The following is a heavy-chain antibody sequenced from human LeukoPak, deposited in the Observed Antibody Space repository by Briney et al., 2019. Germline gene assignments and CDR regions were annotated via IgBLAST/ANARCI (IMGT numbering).Heavy chain of an antibody. CDR1: GGSIRSTSYY. J-gene: IGHJ5*02. Sequence: SETLSLTWTVSGGSIRSTSYYWGWIRQPPGKGLEWLGSVHYSGSTYDNPSLKSRVTISVDTSKNQFSLNLISVTAADTAVYYCARRSTVAGRGRFGPWGQGTLVTVSS. CDR3: ARRSTVAGRGRFGP. V-gene: IGHV4-39*01. CDR2: VHYSGST. D-gene: IGHD6-19*01.